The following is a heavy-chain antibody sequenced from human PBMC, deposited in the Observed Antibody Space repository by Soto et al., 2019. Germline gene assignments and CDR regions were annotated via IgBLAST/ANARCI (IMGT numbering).Heavy chain of an antibody. CDR2: ISYDGSNK. J-gene: IGHJ4*02. D-gene: IGHD3-10*01. CDR1: GFTFSSYA. Sequence: GGSLRLSCAASGFTFSSYAMHWVRQAPGKGLEWVAVISYDGSNKYYADSVKGRFTISRDNSKNTLYLQMNSLRAEDTAVYYCARKREYYGSGSSLDYWGQGTLVTVSS. CDR3: ARKREYYGSGSSLDY. V-gene: IGHV3-30-3*01.